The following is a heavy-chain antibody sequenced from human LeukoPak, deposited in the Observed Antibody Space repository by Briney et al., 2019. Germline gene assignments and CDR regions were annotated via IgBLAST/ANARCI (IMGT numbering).Heavy chain of an antibody. CDR1: GFTFSSYA. Sequence: TGGSLRLSCAASGFTFSSYAMSWVRQAPGKGLEWVSAISGSGGSTYYADSVKGRFTISRDNTKSTLYVQMNNLRAEDTAVYYCAKYDYYSSGIHWGQGTLVTVSS. J-gene: IGHJ4*02. V-gene: IGHV3-23*01. CDR3: AKYDYYSSGIH. CDR2: ISGSGGST. D-gene: IGHD3-10*01.